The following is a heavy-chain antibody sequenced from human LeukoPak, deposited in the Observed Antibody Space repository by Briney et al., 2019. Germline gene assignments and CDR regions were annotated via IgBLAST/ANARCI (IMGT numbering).Heavy chain of an antibody. D-gene: IGHD2-8*01. V-gene: IGHV3-33*01. J-gene: IGHJ4*02. CDR2: MWYDGRNK. CDR1: GFTLSSFG. CDR3: ARHPTLYPD. Sequence: GRSLRLSCAASGFTLSSFGMVWVRQAPGKGLEWVTLMWYDGRNKYYADSVKGRFTISRDNSKNTVYLQMNSLRGEDTAVYYCARHPTLYPDWGQGTLVTVSS.